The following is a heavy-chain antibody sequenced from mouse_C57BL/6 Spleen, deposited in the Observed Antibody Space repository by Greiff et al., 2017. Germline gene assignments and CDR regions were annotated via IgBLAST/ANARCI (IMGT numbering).Heavy chain of an antibody. CDR1: GYTFTSYW. J-gene: IGHJ1*03. CDR3: AREGLYYGSSYRYFDV. Sequence: QVQLQQPGAELVRPGTSVKLSCKASGYTFTSYWMHWVKQRPGQGLEWIGVIDPSDSYTNYNQKFKGKATLTVDTSSSTAYMQLSSLTSEDSAVYYCAREGLYYGSSYRYFDVWGTGTTVTVSS. V-gene: IGHV1-59*01. CDR2: IDPSDSYT. D-gene: IGHD1-1*01.